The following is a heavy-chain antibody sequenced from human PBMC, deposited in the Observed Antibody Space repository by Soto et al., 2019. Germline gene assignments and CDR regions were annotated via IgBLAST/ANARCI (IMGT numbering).Heavy chain of an antibody. V-gene: IGHV3-30*03. CDR2: ISYDGSNK. D-gene: IGHD1-26*01. CDR1: GFTFSSYG. CDR3: ARGGREFPFDY. Sequence: QVQLVESGGGVVQPGRSLRLSCAASGFTFSSYGMHWVRQAPGKGLEWVAVISYDGSNKYYADSVKGRFTISRDNSKNTLYLQMNSLRAEDTAVYYCARGGREFPFDYWGQGTLVTVSS. J-gene: IGHJ4*02.